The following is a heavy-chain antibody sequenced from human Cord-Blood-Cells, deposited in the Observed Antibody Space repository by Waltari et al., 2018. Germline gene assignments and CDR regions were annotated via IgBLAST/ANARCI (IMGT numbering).Heavy chain of an antibody. J-gene: IGHJ4*02. CDR3: AKDRISYYDFWSGYLYFDY. CDR2: ISGSSGST. Sequence: EVQLLESGGGLVQPGGSLRLSCAASGFTFSSYAMSWVRQAPGKGLEGVSAISGSSGSTYYADSVKGRFTISRDNSKNTLYLQMNSLRAEDTAVYYCAKDRISYYDFWSGYLYFDYWGQGTLVTVSS. CDR1: GFTFSSYA. V-gene: IGHV3-23*01. D-gene: IGHD3-3*01.